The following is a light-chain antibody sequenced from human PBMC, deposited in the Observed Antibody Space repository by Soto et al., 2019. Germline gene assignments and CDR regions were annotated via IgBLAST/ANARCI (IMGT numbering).Light chain of an antibody. J-gene: IGKJ1*01. Sequence: EILMTQSPATLSVSPGESATLSFRASQSVSSNLAWYQQKPGQAPRILIYGASTRATGIPARFSGSGSGTEFTPTISSLQSEDVATYYCLQDYIYPWTLDQGTKVDIK. CDR2: GAS. V-gene: IGKV3-15*01. CDR3: LQDYIYPWT. CDR1: QSVSSN.